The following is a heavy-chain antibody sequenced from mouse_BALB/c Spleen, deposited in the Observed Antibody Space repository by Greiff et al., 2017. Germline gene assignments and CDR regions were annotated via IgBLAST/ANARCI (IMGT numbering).Heavy chain of an antibody. D-gene: IGHD2-1*01. J-gene: IGHJ4*01. V-gene: IGHV10-1*02. CDR3: VRHGNYGIYYAMDY. CDR1: GFTFNTYA. CDR2: IRSKSNNYAT. Sequence: EVQGVESGGGLVQPTGSLKLSCAASGFTFNTYAMNWVRQAPGKGLEWVARIRSKSNNYATYYADSVKDRFTISRDDSQSMLYLQMNNLKTEDTAMYYCVRHGNYGIYYAMDYWGQGTSVTVSS.